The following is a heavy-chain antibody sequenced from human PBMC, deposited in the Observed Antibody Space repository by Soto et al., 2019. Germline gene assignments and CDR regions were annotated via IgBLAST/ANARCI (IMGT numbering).Heavy chain of an antibody. CDR2: INHSGST. CDR1: GGSFSGYY. CDR3: ARASRYCSGGSCYSDWFDP. D-gene: IGHD2-15*01. J-gene: IGHJ5*02. Sequence: QVQLQQWGAGLLKPSETLSLTCAVYGGSFSGYYWSWIRQPPGKGLEWIGEINHSGSTNYNPSLKRRVTISVDTSKNQFSLKLSFVTAADTAMYYCARASRYCSGGSCYSDWFDPWGQGTLVTVSS. V-gene: IGHV4-34*01.